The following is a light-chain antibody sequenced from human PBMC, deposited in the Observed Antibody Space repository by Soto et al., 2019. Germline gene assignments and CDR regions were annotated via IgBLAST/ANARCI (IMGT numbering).Light chain of an antibody. CDR1: QSVTTQ. CDR3: QQSYSTPRT. CDR2: GAS. J-gene: IGKJ1*01. Sequence: IVLTQSPGTLSLSPGERATLSCRASQSVTTQLAWYQQKPGQAPRLIIHGASSRATGVPDRITGSGSGTDFTLSISSLQPEDFATYYCQQSYSTPRTFGQGTKVEIK. V-gene: IGKV3-20*01.